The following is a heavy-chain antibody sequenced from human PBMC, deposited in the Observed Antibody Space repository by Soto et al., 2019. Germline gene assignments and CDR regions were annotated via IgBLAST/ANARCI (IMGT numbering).Heavy chain of an antibody. D-gene: IGHD5-18*01. CDR3: ARDGPYTYGPEHYFDY. Sequence: PGGSLRLSCAASGFTFSDYYMNWIRQAPGKGLEWVSYISSSATTRQYADSVKGRFIISRDNDKNSVYLQMNSLRAEDTAVYYCARDGPYTYGPEHYFDYWGRGTLVTVSS. V-gene: IGHV3-11*01. J-gene: IGHJ4*02. CDR1: GFTFSDYY. CDR2: ISSSATTR.